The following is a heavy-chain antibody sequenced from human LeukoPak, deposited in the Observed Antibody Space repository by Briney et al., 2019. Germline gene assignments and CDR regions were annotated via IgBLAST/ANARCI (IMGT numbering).Heavy chain of an antibody. V-gene: IGHV4-59*01. J-gene: IGHJ6*02. D-gene: IGHD3-16*01. Sequence: SETLSLTCSVSGGSISGYYWTWVRQPPGKGLEWIGQIHYSGRADYNPSLKSRITMSVDASRNQISLKLSSVTAADTAIYYCVRFGVNYDMDVWGQGTTVTVFS. CDR3: VRFGVNYDMDV. CDR1: GGSISGYY. CDR2: IHYSGRA.